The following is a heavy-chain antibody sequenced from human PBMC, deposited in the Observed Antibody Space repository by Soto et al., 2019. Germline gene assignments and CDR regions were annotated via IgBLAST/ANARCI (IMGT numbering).Heavy chain of an antibody. Sequence: SETLSLTCAVSGGPISSGGYSWSWIRQPPGKGLEWIGYIYHSGSTYYNPSLKSRVTISVDRSKNQFSLKLSSVTAADTAVYYCARGGPRGGMDVWGQGTTVTVSS. D-gene: IGHD3-10*01. V-gene: IGHV4-30-2*01. CDR3: ARGGPRGGMDV. J-gene: IGHJ6*02. CDR2: IYHSGST. CDR1: GGPISSGGYS.